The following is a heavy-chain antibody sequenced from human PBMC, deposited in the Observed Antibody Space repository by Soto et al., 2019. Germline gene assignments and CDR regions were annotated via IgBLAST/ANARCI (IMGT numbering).Heavy chain of an antibody. Sequence: GGSLRLSCAASGFTFSDHYMDWVRQAPGKGLEWVGRTRNRANRYTTEYAASVKGRFSISRYDSKNSLYLDMNSLKTEDTAVYYCARGSESKRDFDYWGQGTLVTVSS. V-gene: IGHV3-72*01. J-gene: IGHJ4*02. CDR1: GFTFSDHY. CDR3: ARGSESKRDFDY. CDR2: TRNRANRYTT.